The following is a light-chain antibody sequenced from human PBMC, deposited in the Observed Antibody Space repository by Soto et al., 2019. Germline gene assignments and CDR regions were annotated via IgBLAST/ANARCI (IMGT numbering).Light chain of an antibody. CDR1: QSINNY. Sequence: EIVLTQSPGTLSLSPGERATLSCRASQSINNYLAWYQQKPGQVPRLLIYGASTRATGVPARFTGSGSGTEFTLTFSSLQSEDFAVYYCQQYNNWPITFGQGTRLEIK. CDR3: QQYNNWPIT. CDR2: GAS. V-gene: IGKV3-15*01. J-gene: IGKJ5*01.